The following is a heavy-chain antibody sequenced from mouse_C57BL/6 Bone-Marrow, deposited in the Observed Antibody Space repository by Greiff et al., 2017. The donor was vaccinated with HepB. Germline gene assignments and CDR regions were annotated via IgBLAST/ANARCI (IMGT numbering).Heavy chain of an antibody. Sequence: VQLQQSGAELVKPGASVKISCKASGYAFSSYWMNWVKQRPGKGLEWIGQIYPGDGDTNYNGKFKGKATLTADKSSSTAYMQLSSLTSEDSAVYFCARRITTVVARYFDVWGTGTTVTVSS. CDR3: ARRITTVVARYFDV. J-gene: IGHJ1*03. V-gene: IGHV1-80*01. CDR1: GYAFSSYW. CDR2: IYPGDGDT. D-gene: IGHD1-1*01.